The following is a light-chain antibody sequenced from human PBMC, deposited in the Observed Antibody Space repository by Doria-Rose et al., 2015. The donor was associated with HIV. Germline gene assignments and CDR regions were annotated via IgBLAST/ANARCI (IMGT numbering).Light chain of an antibody. CDR3: CSYAGTPLV. J-gene: IGLJ1*01. Sequence: ASVSGSPGQPITISFTGTSHDVGSYNLVSWYQQHPSKAPKLMIYEVNKRPSGVSYRFSGSKSGNTASLTISGLQAEDEADYYCCSYAGTPLVFGSGTKVTVL. CDR1: SHDVGSYNL. V-gene: IGLV2-23*02. CDR2: EVN.